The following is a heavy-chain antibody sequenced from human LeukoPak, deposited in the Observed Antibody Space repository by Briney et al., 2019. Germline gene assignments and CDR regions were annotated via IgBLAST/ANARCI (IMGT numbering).Heavy chain of an antibody. CDR3: ASTERCSTTCPLDY. D-gene: IGHD2-2*01. Sequence: ESSETLSLTCAVYGGSFRGYYWSWIRQPPGKGLEWIGEINHSGSTNYNPSLKSRVTISLDTSMKKFSLKLNSVTAADTAVYYCASTERCSTTCPLDYWGQGTLVTVSP. CDR1: GGSFRGYY. J-gene: IGHJ4*02. V-gene: IGHV4-34*01. CDR2: INHSGST.